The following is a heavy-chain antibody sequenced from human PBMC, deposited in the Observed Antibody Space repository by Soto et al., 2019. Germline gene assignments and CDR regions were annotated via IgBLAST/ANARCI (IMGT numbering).Heavy chain of an antibody. CDR2: ISAYNGNT. V-gene: IGHV1-18*04. Sequence: QVQLVQSGAEVKKPGASVKVSCKASGYTFTSYGISWVRQARGQGLEWMGWISAYNGNTNYAQKLQGRVTMTTDTSTSTAYMELRSLRSDDTAVYYCARGARGLSWELSPYFDYWGQGTLVTVSS. D-gene: IGHD1-26*01. CDR1: GYTFTSYG. J-gene: IGHJ4*02. CDR3: ARGARGLSWELSPYFDY.